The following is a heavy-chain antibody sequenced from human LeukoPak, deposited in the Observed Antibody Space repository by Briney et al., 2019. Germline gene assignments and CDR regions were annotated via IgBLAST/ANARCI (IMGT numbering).Heavy chain of an antibody. CDR1: GGSISSGSYY. D-gene: IGHD6-19*01. CDR3: ARTGWLVLSYYYYYYMDV. Sequence: SETLSLTCTVSGGSISSGSYYWSWIRQPAGKGLEWIGRIYTSGSTNYNPSLKSRVTISVDTSKNQFSLKLSSVTAADTAVYYCARTGWLVLSYYYYYYMDVWGKGTTVTISS. CDR2: IYTSGST. V-gene: IGHV4-61*02. J-gene: IGHJ6*03.